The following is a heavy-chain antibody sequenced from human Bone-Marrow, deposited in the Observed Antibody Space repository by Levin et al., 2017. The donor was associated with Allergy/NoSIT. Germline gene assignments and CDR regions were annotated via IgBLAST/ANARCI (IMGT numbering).Heavy chain of an antibody. J-gene: IGHJ4*02. CDR3: AKDPLVVVSFPQFDY. V-gene: IGHV3-23*01. Sequence: GGSLRLSCAASGFTFSSYAISWVRQAPGKGLEWVSAISGSGGSTYYADSVKGRFTISRDNSKNTLYLQMNSLRAEDTAVYYCAKDPLVVVSFPQFDYWGQGTLVTVSS. CDR1: GFTFSSYA. CDR2: ISGSGGST. D-gene: IGHD2-2*01.